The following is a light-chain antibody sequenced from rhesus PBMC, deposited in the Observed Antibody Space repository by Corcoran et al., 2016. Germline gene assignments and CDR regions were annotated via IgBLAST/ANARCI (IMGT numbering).Light chain of an antibody. V-gene: IGKV1-74*01. CDR2: EAS. Sequence: DIQMTQSPSSLSASVGDRVTITCRASENVNYYLHWYQQKPGKAPKLLIYEASTLQSEVPSRFSGSGSGTDFTFTISSLQPEDVATYYCQVGDGTPPTFGGGTKVELK. CDR3: QVGDGTPPT. J-gene: IGKJ4*01. CDR1: ENVNYY.